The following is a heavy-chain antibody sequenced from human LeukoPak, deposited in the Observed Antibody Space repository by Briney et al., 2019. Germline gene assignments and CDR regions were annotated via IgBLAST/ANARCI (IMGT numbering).Heavy chain of an antibody. CDR2: ISYDGSNK. CDR3: ARDFAFDI. CDR1: GFTFSSYG. J-gene: IGHJ3*02. Sequence: PGGSLRLSCAVSGFTFSSYGMLGVRQAPGKGLEWVAVISYDGSNKYYADSVKGRFTISRDNSKNTLYLQMNSLRAEDTAVYYCARDFAFDIWGQGTMVTVSS. V-gene: IGHV3-30*03.